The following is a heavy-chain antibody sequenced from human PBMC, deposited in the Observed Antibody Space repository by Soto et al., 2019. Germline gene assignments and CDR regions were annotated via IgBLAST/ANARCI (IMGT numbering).Heavy chain of an antibody. D-gene: IGHD6-19*01. V-gene: IGHV3-23*01. CDR2: LSGSGTST. CDR3: AKATTNGGWFNPFDS. J-gene: IGHJ4*02. CDR1: GFSFVNYA. Sequence: EVQLLESGGGLVQPGGSLRLSCAASGFSFVNYAMNWVRQATGKGLEWVSGLSGSGTSTYYADSVKGRFTISRDNSRDTLFLQMNRLTADDTAVYYCAKATTNGGWFNPFDSWGQGALVTVSS.